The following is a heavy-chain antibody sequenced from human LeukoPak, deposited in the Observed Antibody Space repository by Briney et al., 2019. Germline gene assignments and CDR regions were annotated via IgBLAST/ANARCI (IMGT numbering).Heavy chain of an antibody. Sequence: GASVKVSCKASGYTFTSYDINWVRQATGQGIEWVGWMTPKSGNTGYAQKFQGRVTMTRDTSTGTAYMELSSLRSEDTAVYFCARNLYGTGEFDYWGQGTLVTVSS. J-gene: IGHJ4*02. V-gene: IGHV1-8*01. D-gene: IGHD7-27*01. CDR2: MTPKSGNT. CDR3: ARNLYGTGEFDY. CDR1: GYTFTSYD.